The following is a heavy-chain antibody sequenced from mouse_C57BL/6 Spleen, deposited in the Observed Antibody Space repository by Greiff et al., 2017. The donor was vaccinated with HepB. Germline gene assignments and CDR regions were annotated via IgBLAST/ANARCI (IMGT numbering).Heavy chain of an antibody. D-gene: IGHD1-1*01. Sequence: VQLQESGAELVRPGSSVKLSCKASGYTFTSYWMDWVKQRPGQGLEWIGNIYPSDSETHYNQKFKDKATLTVDKSSSTAYMQLSSLTSEDAAVYYCARGSSLYAMDYWGQGTSVTVSS. CDR1: GYTFTSYW. CDR3: ARGSSLYAMDY. J-gene: IGHJ4*01. CDR2: IYPSDSET. V-gene: IGHV1-61*01.